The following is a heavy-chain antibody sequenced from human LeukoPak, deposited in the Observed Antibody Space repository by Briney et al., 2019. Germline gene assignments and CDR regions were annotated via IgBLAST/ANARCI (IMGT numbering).Heavy chain of an antibody. J-gene: IGHJ4*02. V-gene: IGHV4-30-2*01. CDR1: GGSISSGGYY. Sequence: SETLSLTCTVSGGSISSGGYYWSWIRQPPGKGLEWIGYIYHSGSTYYNPSLKSRVTISVDRSKNQFSLKLSSVTAADTAVYYCARGRGSSWYYFDSWGQRTLVTVSS. D-gene: IGHD6-13*01. CDR3: ARGRGSSWYYFDS. CDR2: IYHSGST.